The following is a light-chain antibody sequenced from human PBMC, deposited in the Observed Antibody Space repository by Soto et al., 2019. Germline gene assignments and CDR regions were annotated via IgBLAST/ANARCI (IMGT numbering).Light chain of an antibody. CDR2: DAS. CDR3: QQYENLPT. V-gene: IGKV1-33*01. J-gene: IGKJ5*01. CDR1: QNINNY. Sequence: DMQMTQSPSSLSAAVVYGVTITCQWRQNINNYLSWYQQKPGRAPKLLIYDASNLEAGVPSRFRGSGSGTDFTFTISRLQPEDIATYYCQQYENLPTFGQGTRLEI.